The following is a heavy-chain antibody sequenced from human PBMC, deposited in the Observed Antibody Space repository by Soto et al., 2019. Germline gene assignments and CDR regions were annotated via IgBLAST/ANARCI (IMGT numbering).Heavy chain of an antibody. D-gene: IGHD2-2*01. CDR1: GYTFTSYD. CDR3: ASSNDIVVVPALNWFDP. CDR2: MNPNSGNT. V-gene: IGHV1-8*01. Sequence: GASVKVSCKASGYTFTSYDINWVRQATGQGREGMGWMNPNSGNTGYAQKFQGRVTTTRNTSISTAYMELSSLRSEATAVYYCASSNDIVVVPALNWFDPWGQGTLVTVSS. J-gene: IGHJ5*02.